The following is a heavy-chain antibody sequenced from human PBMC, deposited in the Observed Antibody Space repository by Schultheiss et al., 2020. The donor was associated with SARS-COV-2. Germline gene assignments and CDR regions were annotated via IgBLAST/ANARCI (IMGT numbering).Heavy chain of an antibody. Sequence: GESLKISCAASGFTFSSYAMSWVRQAPGKGLEWVSAISGSGGSTYYADSVKGRFTISRDNSKNTLYLQMNSLRAEDTAVYYCARGDSGSSIDYWGQGTLVTVSS. D-gene: IGHD1-26*01. CDR1: GFTFSSYA. V-gene: IGHV3-23*01. CDR2: ISGSGGST. CDR3: ARGDSGSSIDY. J-gene: IGHJ4*02.